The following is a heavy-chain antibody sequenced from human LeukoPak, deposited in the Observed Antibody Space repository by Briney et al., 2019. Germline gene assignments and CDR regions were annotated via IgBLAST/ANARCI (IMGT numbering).Heavy chain of an antibody. CDR3: ARHPITIFGVVNWFDP. V-gene: IGHV4-61*02. CDR1: DVSTTNYDYY. J-gene: IGHJ5*02. Sequence: SRTLSLTCSVSDVSTTNYDYYWSWIRQPAGEALEWIGRFFPRGTASYNPSLKSRVSISVDTSKNQFSLKLSSVTAADTAVYYCARHPITIFGVVNWFDPWGQGTLVTVSS. CDR2: FFPRGTA. D-gene: IGHD3-3*01.